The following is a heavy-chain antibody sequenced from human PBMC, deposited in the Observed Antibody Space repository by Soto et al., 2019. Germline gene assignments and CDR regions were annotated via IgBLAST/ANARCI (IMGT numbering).Heavy chain of an antibody. CDR3: ANRRVDTSGLSY. D-gene: IGHD5-18*01. CDR2: INPEGSST. Sequence: EVQLVESGGGLVQPGGSLRLSCAVSGFTFSSFCMHWVRQAPGEGLVWVSRINPEGSSTSYADSVKGRFTISRDNAKNTLYLQMTSLRVEDTAMYYCANRRVDTSGLSYWGQGTLVTVSS. V-gene: IGHV3-74*01. CDR1: GFTFSSFC. J-gene: IGHJ4*02.